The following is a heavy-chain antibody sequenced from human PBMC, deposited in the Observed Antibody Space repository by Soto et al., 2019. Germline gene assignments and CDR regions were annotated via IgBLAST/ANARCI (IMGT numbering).Heavy chain of an antibody. J-gene: IGHJ4*02. D-gene: IGHD6-13*01. CDR1: DFTATPNY. Sequence: VPLILSPTASDFTATPNYRTLVRQAPGKGLAWVSAIYSGGRTYYADSVKGRFTISRDNSQNTLYLQLNSLRAEDTAGYYCARARSTAAGLFDYWGLGTLVTVSS. CDR3: ARARSTAAGLFDY. CDR2: IYSGGRT. V-gene: IGHV3-53*01.